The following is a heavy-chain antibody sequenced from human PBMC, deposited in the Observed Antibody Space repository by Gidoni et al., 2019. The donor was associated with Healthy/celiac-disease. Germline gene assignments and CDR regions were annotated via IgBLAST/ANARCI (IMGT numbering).Heavy chain of an antibody. CDR3: ARQGDSSGWYTGY. J-gene: IGHJ4*02. V-gene: IGHV5-51*01. CDR2: IYPGDSDT. Sequence: VQLVPSFAEVKNPASSRQISCKGSGYSFTSYWIGWVLQRPGKGLEWMGIIYPGDSDTRYSQSFQGQVTISADKYISTAYMQWSSLKDSDTDMYYCARQGDSSGWYTGYWGQGTLVTVSS. D-gene: IGHD6-19*01. CDR1: GYSFTSYW.